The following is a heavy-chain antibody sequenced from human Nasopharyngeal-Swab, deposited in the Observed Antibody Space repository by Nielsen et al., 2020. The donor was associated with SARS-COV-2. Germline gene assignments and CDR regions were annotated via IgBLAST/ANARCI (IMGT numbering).Heavy chain of an antibody. CDR2: IYYSGST. CDR1: GGSISSSSYY. D-gene: IGHD3-3*01. Sequence: SETLSLTCTVSGGSISSSSYYWGWIRQPPGKGLEWIGSIYYSGSTYYNPSLKSRVIISVDTSKNQFSLKLSSVTAADTAVYYCAREPTYYDFWSGYLVSDYYYYYGMDVWGQGTTVTVSS. J-gene: IGHJ6*02. CDR3: AREPTYYDFWSGYLVSDYYYYYGMDV. V-gene: IGHV4-39*02.